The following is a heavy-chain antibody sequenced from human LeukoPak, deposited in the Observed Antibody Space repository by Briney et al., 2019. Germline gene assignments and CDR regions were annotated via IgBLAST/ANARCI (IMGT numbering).Heavy chain of an antibody. J-gene: IGHJ5*02. CDR3: ARGVVPAAMMGWFDP. D-gene: IGHD2-2*01. V-gene: IGHV4-4*02. Sequence: SETLSLTCAVSGGSISTNNWWHWLRLSPGKGLEWIGEIYHNGGTNYNPSLKSRVTMSVDTSKNQFSLNVNSVTAADTAMYYCARGVVPAAMMGWFDPWGQGTLVTVSS. CDR2: IYHNGGT. CDR1: GGSISTNNW.